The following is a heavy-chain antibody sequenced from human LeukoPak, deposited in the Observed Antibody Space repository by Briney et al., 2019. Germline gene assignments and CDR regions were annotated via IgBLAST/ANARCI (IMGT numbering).Heavy chain of an antibody. CDR1: RLTFIIYD. CDR2: ISGSRTHI. V-gene: IGHV3-21*04. Sequence: GGSLRLSCAASRLTFIIYDMRCVRQAPGKGLEWVSCISGSRTHIYYADSVKGRFTISRDNAKNSLYLQINSLRAEDTAVYYCARDISYCGGDCAPYYFDYWGQGTLVTVSS. J-gene: IGHJ4*02. CDR3: ARDISYCGGDCAPYYFDY. D-gene: IGHD2-21*02.